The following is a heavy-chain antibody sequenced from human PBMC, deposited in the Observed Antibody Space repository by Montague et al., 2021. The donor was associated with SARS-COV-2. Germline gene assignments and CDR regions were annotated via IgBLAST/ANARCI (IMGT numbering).Heavy chain of an antibody. V-gene: IGHV4-4*07. CDR2: IYSSGST. J-gene: IGHJ4*02. Sequence: SETLSLTCTVSGGSISSYYWSWIRQPAGKGLEWIGRIYSSGSTNYNPSLKSRVTMSVDTSKNQFSLKLSSVTAADTAVYYCARRGSSVWGVTVSAELDYWGQGLLVIVSS. CDR1: GGSISSYY. CDR3: ARRGSSVWGVTVSAELDY. D-gene: IGHD3-10*01.